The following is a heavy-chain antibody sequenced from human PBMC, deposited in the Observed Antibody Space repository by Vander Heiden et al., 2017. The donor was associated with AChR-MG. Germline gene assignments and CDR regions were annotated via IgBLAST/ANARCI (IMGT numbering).Heavy chain of an antibody. V-gene: IGHV4-31*03. J-gene: IGHJ6*02. CDR2: IYYSGST. Sequence: QVQLQESGPGLVKPSRTLSLTCTVSGGSIGSGGYYWSWIRQHPGKGLEWIGYIYYSGSTYYNPSLKSRVTISVDTSKNQFSLKLSSVTAADTAVYYCARGGYCSSTSCYPYYYYGMDVWGQGTTVTVSS. CDR3: ARGGYCSSTSCYPYYYYGMDV. D-gene: IGHD2-2*01. CDR1: GGSIGSGGYY.